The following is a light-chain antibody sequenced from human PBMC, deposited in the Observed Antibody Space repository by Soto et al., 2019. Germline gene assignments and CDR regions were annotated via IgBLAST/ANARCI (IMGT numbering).Light chain of an antibody. Sequence: QSALTQPASVSGSPGQSITIACTGTISDVASYNLVSWYQQHPCKAPTLMIYEVTKRPSGVSNRFSGSKSGNTASLTISGLQAEDEADYYRCSYAASNTYVFGTGTKLTVL. V-gene: IGLV2-23*02. CDR1: ISDVASYNL. CDR3: CSYAASNTYV. CDR2: EVT. J-gene: IGLJ1*01.